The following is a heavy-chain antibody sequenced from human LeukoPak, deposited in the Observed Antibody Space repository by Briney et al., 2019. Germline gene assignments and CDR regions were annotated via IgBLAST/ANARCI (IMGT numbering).Heavy chain of an antibody. Sequence: GGSLRLSCAASGFTFSSYAMHWVRQAPGKGLEWVAVIYSGGSTYYADSVKGRFTISRDNAKNSLYLQMNSLRAEDTAVYYCARNKRGYSGYEDYWGQGTLVTVSS. J-gene: IGHJ4*02. CDR3: ARNKRGYSGYEDY. V-gene: IGHV3-NL1*01. CDR1: GFTFSSYA. D-gene: IGHD5-12*01. CDR2: IYSGGST.